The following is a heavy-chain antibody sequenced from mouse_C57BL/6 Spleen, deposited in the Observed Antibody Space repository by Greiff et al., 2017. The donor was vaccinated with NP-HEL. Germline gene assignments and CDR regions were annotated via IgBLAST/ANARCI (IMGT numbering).Heavy chain of an antibody. CDR3: ARFTTVVATNNYAMDY. J-gene: IGHJ4*01. Sequence: VMLVEPGAELARPGASVKLSCKASGYTFTSYGISWVKQRTGQGLEWIGEIYPRSGNTYYNEKFKGKATLTADKSSSTAYMELRSLTSEDSAVYFCARFTTVVATNNYAMDYWGQGTSVTVSS. CDR2: IYPRSGNT. CDR1: GYTFTSYG. D-gene: IGHD1-1*01. V-gene: IGHV1-81*01.